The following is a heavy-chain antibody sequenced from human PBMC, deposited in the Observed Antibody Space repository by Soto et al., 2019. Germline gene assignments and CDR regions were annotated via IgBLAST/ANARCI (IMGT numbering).Heavy chain of an antibody. D-gene: IGHD1-26*01. CDR2: IFPGDSDS. Sequence: GESLKISCEASVFSLNTYWIAWVRQMPGKGLEWLGAIFPGDSDSRYSPSFQGQVNISADRSTSTAYLQWNSLKVSDTAIYFCARQGLPYSGSGFYYRMDVWGRGTTVTVSS. CDR3: ARQGLPYSGSGFYYRMDV. J-gene: IGHJ6*02. CDR1: VFSLNTYW. V-gene: IGHV5-51*01.